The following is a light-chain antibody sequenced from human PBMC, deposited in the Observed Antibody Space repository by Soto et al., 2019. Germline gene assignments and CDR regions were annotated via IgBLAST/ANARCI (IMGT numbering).Light chain of an antibody. CDR3: QQRSNWPRT. CDR2: GAS. CDR1: QSVSSK. Sequence: EIVMTQSPATLSVSPGEGATLSCRASQSVSSKLAWYQQKPGQAPRLLIYGASTRATGIPARFSGSGSGTDFTLIISSLQSEDSAVYYCQQRSNWPRTFGQGTKLEIK. V-gene: IGKV3-15*01. J-gene: IGKJ2*01.